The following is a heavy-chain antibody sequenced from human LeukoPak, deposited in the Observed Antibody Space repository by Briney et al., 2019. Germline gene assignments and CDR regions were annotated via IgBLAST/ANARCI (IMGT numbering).Heavy chain of an antibody. V-gene: IGHV4-34*01. CDR3: ARGPYCSGGSCYHFYYYGMDV. D-gene: IGHD2-15*01. CDR2: INHSGST. J-gene: IGHJ6*02. CDR1: GGSFSGYY. Sequence: SETLSLTCAVYGGSFSGYYWSWIRQPPGKELEWIGEINHSGSTNYNPSLKSRVTISVDTSKNQFSLKLSSVTAADTAVYYCARGPYCSGGSCYHFYYYGMDVWGQGTTVTVSS.